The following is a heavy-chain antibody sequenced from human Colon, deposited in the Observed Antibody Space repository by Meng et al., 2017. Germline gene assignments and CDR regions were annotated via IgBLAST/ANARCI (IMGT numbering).Heavy chain of an antibody. D-gene: IGHD3-22*01. CDR1: GYTFTGYY. Sequence: ASVKVSCKASGYTFTGYYMHWVRQAPGQGLEWMGWINPNSGGTNYAQKFQGRVTMTRDTSISTAYMELSSLRSDDTAVYFCARDPRIYDYDSSGFYPLYFYYAMDVWGQGATVTVS. J-gene: IGHJ6*02. V-gene: IGHV1-2*02. CDR3: ARDPRIYDYDSSGFYPLYFYYAMDV. CDR2: INPNSGGT.